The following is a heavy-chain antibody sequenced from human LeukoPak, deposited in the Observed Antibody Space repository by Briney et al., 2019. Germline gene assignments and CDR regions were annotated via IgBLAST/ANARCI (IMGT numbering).Heavy chain of an antibody. CDR1: GGTFSSYA. Sequence: SVKVSCKASGGTFSSYAISWVRQAPGQGLEWMGGIIPIFGTANYAQKFQGRVTITADESTSTAYMELSSLRSEDTAVYYCARDPEQWLVLSDYYGMDVWGQGTTDTVSS. D-gene: IGHD6-19*01. J-gene: IGHJ6*02. CDR3: ARDPEQWLVLSDYYGMDV. V-gene: IGHV1-69*13. CDR2: IIPIFGTA.